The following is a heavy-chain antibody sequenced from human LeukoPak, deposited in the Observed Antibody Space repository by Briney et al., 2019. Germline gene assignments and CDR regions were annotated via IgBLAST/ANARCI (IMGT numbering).Heavy chain of an antibody. V-gene: IGHV3-64*05. CDR3: VYQVQGVVK. D-gene: IGHD3-3*01. CDR2: IRGDGAST. Sequence: PGRSLRLSCAASGFTFSNYGMRWVRQAPGRGLEYVSGIRGDGASTYYADSVKGRFTISRDNSKNTLYVQMTSLRAEDTAVYYCVYQVQGVVKWGQGTLVTVSS. CDR1: GFTFSNYG. J-gene: IGHJ4*02.